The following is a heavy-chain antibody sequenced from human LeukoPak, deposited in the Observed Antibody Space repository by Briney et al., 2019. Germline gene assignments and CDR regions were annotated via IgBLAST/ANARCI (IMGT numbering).Heavy chain of an antibody. J-gene: IGHJ4*02. Sequence: SETLSLTCTVSGGSISSSSYYWGWIRQPPGKGLEWIGSIYYSGSTYYNPSLKSRVTISVDTSKNQFSLKLSSVTAADTAVYYCARDGGVEDGYMDYWGQGTLATVSS. D-gene: IGHD3-16*01. CDR3: ARDGGVEDGYMDY. V-gene: IGHV4-39*07. CDR1: GGSISSSSYY. CDR2: IYYSGST.